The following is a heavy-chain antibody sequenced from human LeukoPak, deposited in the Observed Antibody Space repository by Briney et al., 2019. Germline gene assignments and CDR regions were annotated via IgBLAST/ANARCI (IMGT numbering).Heavy chain of an antibody. CDR1: GGSISSYY. CDR2: IYYGGST. D-gene: IGHD3-16*01. CDR3: ARLSRGAYYYGMDV. J-gene: IGHJ6*02. Sequence: SETLSPTCTVSGGSISSYYWSWIRQPPGKGLEWIGYIYYGGSTNYNPSLKSRVIISVDTSKSQFSLKLSSVTAADTAVYYCARLSRGAYYYGMDVWGQGTTVTVSS. V-gene: IGHV4-59*08.